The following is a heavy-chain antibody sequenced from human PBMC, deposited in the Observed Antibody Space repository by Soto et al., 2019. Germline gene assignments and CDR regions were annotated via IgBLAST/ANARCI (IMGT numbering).Heavy chain of an antibody. Sequence: GGSLRLSCAASGFIFSNALMSWGRRAPGKGLEWVGRIKSKADGLTTNYAAPVKGRFNISRDGSKNTLYLQMNGLKTEDTAVYYCTTGWSSKDYWGQGTLVTVSS. CDR3: TTGWSSKDY. V-gene: IGHV3-15*01. CDR1: GFIFSNAL. J-gene: IGHJ4*02. D-gene: IGHD3-3*01. CDR2: IKSKADGLTT.